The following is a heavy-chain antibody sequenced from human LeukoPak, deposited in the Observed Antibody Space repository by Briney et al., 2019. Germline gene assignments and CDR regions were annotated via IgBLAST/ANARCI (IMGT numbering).Heavy chain of an antibody. CDR1: GFTFSSYA. J-gene: IGHJ4*02. Sequence: GGSLRLSCAASGFTFSSYAMSWVRQAPGKGLEWVSAISVNGGSTYYADSVKGRFTISRDNSKNTLYLQMNSLRAEDTAVYYCARDGTPHYTTGWVFFDYWGQGTLVTVSS. CDR3: ARDGTPHYTTGWVFFDY. V-gene: IGHV3-23*01. CDR2: ISVNGGST. D-gene: IGHD6-25*01.